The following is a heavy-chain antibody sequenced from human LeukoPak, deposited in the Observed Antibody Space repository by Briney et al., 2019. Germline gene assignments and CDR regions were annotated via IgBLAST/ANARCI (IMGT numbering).Heavy chain of an antibody. CDR2: IIPIFGTA. J-gene: IGHJ5*02. CDR3: AREGTVVDTAMVTGVWFDP. CDR1: GGTFSSYA. V-gene: IGHV1-69*13. Sequence: ASVKVSCKASGGTFSSYAISWVRQAPGQGLEWMGGIIPIFGTANYAQKFQGRVTITADESTSTAYMELSSLRSEDTAVYYCAREGTVVDTAMVTGVWFDPWGQGTLVTVSS. D-gene: IGHD5-18*01.